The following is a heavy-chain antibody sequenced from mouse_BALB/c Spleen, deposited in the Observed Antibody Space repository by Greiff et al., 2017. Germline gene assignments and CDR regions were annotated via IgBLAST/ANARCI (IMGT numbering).Heavy chain of an antibody. CDR1: GFNITDYY. V-gene: IGHV14-1*02. Sequence: VQLQQSGAELVRPGALVKLSCKASGFNITDYYMHWVKQRPEQGLEWIGWIDPENGNTIYDPKFQGKASITADTSSNTAYLQLSSLTSEDTAVYYCASGITAAYAMDYWGQGTSVTVAS. CDR3: ASGITAAYAMDY. CDR2: IDPENGNT. J-gene: IGHJ4*01. D-gene: IGHD2-4*01.